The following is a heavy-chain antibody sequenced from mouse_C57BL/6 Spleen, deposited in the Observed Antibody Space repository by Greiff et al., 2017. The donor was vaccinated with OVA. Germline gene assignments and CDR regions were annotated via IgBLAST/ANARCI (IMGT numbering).Heavy chain of an antibody. D-gene: IGHD1-1*01. Sequence: VKLVESGAELVRPGASVTLSCKASGYTFTDYEMHWVKQTPVHGLEWIGAIDPETGGTAYNQKFKGKAILTADKSSSTAYMELRSLTSEDSAVYYCTRGGSSYDFDYWGQGTTLTVSS. J-gene: IGHJ2*01. V-gene: IGHV1-15*01. CDR3: TRGGSSYDFDY. CDR1: GYTFTDYE. CDR2: IDPETGGT.